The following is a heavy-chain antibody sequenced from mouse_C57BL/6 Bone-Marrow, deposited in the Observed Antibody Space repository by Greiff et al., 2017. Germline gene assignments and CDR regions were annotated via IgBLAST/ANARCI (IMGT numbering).Heavy chain of an antibody. CDR1: GFTFSSYG. J-gene: IGHJ2*01. V-gene: IGHV5-6*01. CDR2: ISSGGSYT. CDR3: ARPGGGFDY. Sequence: EVMLVQSGADLVKPGGSLKLSCAASGFTFSSYGMSWVRQTPDKRLEWVATISSGGSYTSYPDSVKGRFTISRDTAKNTLYLQLSSLRSEDTAMYYGARPGGGFDYWGQGTTLTVSS.